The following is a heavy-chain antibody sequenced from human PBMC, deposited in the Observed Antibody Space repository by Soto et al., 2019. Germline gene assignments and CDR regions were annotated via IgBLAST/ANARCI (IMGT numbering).Heavy chain of an antibody. J-gene: IGHJ4*02. Sequence: GGSLRLSCAASGFTFDDYTMHWVRQAPGKGLEWVSLISWDGGSTYYADSVKGRFTISRDNSKNSLYLQMNSLRTEDTALYYCAKDAELGNEGYYFDYWGQGTLVTVS. V-gene: IGHV3-43*01. CDR3: AKDAELGNEGYYFDY. D-gene: IGHD7-27*01. CDR1: GFTFDDYT. CDR2: ISWDGGST.